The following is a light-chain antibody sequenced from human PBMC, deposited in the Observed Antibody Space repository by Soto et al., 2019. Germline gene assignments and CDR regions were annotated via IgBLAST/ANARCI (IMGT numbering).Light chain of an antibody. V-gene: IGKV3D-15*01. Sequence: EIVMTQSPATLSVSPGERATLSCRASQSVSSNLAWYQQKPGQAPRLLIYGASSRATGIPARFSGSGSGTEFTLTISSLQSEDFAVYYCQQYNNWRITFG. CDR3: QQYNNWRIT. CDR2: GAS. J-gene: IGKJ5*01. CDR1: QSVSSN.